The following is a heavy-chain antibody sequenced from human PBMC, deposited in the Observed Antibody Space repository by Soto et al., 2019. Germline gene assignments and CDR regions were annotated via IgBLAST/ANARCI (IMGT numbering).Heavy chain of an antibody. D-gene: IGHD6-13*01. J-gene: IGHJ6*02. V-gene: IGHV4-4*02. CDR1: GGSISSSNW. CDR3: ASLYSSIDYYYYGMDV. Sequence: PSETLSLTCAVSGGSISSSNWWSWVRQPPGKGLEWIGEIYHSGSTNYNPSLKSRVTISVDKSKNQFSLKLSSVTAADTAVYYCASLYSSIDYYYYGMDVWAQGTTVTVSS. CDR2: IYHSGST.